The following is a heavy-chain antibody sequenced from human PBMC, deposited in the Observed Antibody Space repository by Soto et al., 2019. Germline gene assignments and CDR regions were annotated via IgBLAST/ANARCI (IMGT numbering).Heavy chain of an antibody. J-gene: IGHJ4*02. CDR2: IYYSGST. Sequence: TLSLTCTVSGGSISSGGYYWSWIRQHPGKGLEWIGYIYYSGSTYYNPSLKSRVTISVDTSKNQFSLKLSSVTAADTAVYYCARSPGQLGYCSGGSCYPLRYYFDYWGQGTLVTVSS. D-gene: IGHD2-15*01. CDR3: ARSPGQLGYCSGGSCYPLRYYFDY. CDR1: GGSISSGGYY. V-gene: IGHV4-31*03.